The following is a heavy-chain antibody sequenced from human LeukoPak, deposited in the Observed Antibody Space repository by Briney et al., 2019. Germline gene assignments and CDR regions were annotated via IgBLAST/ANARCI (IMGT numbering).Heavy chain of an antibody. Sequence: ASVKVSCKASGGTFSSYAISWVRQAPGQGLEWMGRIIPILGIANYAQKFQGRVTITADKSTSTAYMELSSLRSEDTAVYYCARGDCGGDCHLLNYYYGMDVWGQGTTVTVSS. CDR3: ARGDCGGDCHLLNYYYGMDV. CDR2: IIPILGIA. D-gene: IGHD2-21*02. J-gene: IGHJ6*02. V-gene: IGHV1-69*04. CDR1: GGTFSSYA.